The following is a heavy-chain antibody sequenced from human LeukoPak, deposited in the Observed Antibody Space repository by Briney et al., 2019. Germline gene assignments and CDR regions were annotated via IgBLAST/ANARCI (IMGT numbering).Heavy chain of an antibody. CDR3: AKSAGYYAPFDY. CDR1: GFTFSNYA. Sequence: PGGSLRLSCAASGFTFSNYAMNWVRQAPGKGLQWVSGISGSGGSTYYADSVKGRFTISRDNSKNTLYLQMNSLRAEDTAVYYCAKSAGYYAPFDYWGQGTLVTVSA. CDR2: ISGSGGST. J-gene: IGHJ4*02. V-gene: IGHV3-23*01. D-gene: IGHD3-9*01.